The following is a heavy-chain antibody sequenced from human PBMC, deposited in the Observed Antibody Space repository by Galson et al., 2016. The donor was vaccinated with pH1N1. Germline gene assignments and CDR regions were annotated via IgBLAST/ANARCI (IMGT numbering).Heavy chain of an antibody. CDR3: ARDKRRYFDS. V-gene: IGHV3-53*01. Sequence: SLRLSCASYAFSVRNNFMTWVRQPPGKALEWVSTIYSDGSTNYGDFVKDRFTVSRDISENTVFLQLNSLRVDDTAVYYCARDKRRYFDSWGQGTLVTVSP. CDR1: AFSVRNNF. CDR2: IYSDGST. J-gene: IGHJ4*02.